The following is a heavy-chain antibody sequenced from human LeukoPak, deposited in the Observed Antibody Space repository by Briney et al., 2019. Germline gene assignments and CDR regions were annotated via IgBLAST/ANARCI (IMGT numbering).Heavy chain of an antibody. CDR1: GGSISSGSYY. V-gene: IGHV4-61*02. J-gene: IGHJ4*02. CDR3: AAMVRGDNFDY. D-gene: IGHD3-10*01. Sequence: SETLSLTCTVSGGSISSGSYYWSWIRQPAGKGLEWIGRIYTSGSTNYNPSLKSRVTISVDTSKKQFFLKLTSVTAADTAVYYCAAMVRGDNFDYWGQGTLVTVSS. CDR2: IYTSGST.